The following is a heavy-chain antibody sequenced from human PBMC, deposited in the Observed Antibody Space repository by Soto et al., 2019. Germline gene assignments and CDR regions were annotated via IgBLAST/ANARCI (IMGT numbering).Heavy chain of an antibody. D-gene: IGHD6-19*01. CDR3: VKEGSGWYSRGCFDL. Sequence: GSLRLSCAASGLTFSNYAMNWVRQAPGKGLEWVSNISGSGDSTYYADSVKGRFTISRDNSKNTLYLQMNSLRAEDTAIYYCVKEGSGWYSRGCFDLWGRGTMVTVS. CDR1: GLTFSNYA. V-gene: IGHV3-23*01. J-gene: IGHJ3*01. CDR2: ISGSGDST.